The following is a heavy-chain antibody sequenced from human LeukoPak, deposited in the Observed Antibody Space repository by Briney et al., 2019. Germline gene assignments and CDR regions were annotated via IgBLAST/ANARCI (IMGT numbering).Heavy chain of an antibody. J-gene: IGHJ4*02. CDR3: ARMWPGRIGGSLGSSDY. CDR1: GGSFRGYY. CDR2: TTHSGSS. D-gene: IGHD1-26*01. Sequence: SETLSLTCGVAGGSFRGYYWTWIRQAPGKGLEWIGETTHSGSSNYNPSLKSRVNISVDMAKNQFSLTLSPVTAADTAEYYCARMWPGRIGGSLGSSDYWGQGTLVTVSS. V-gene: IGHV4-34*01.